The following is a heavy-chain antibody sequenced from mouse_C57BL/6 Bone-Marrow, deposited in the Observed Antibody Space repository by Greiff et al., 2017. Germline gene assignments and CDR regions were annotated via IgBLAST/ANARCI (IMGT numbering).Heavy chain of an antibody. D-gene: IGHD1-1*01. CDR2: ISYDGSN. J-gene: IGHJ1*03. Sequence: DVKLQESGPGLVKPSQSLSLTCSVTGYSITSGYYWNWIRQFPGNKLEWMGYISYDGSNNYNPSLKNRISITRDTSKNQFFLKLNSVTTEDTATYYCARIRDYYGSSPRGYFDVWGTGTTVTVSS. CDR1: GYSITSGYY. V-gene: IGHV3-6*01. CDR3: ARIRDYYGSSPRGYFDV.